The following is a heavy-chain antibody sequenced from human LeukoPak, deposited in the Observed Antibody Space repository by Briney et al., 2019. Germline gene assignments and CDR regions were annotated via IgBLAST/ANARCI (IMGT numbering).Heavy chain of an antibody. D-gene: IGHD2-2*02. J-gene: IGHJ5*02. CDR1: GFTFSSYG. V-gene: IGHV3-30*02. Sequence: PGGSLRLSCAASGFTFSSYGMHWVRQAPGKGLEWVAFIRYDGSNKYYADSVKGRFTISRDNSKNTLYLQMNSLRAEDTAVYYCAKTGNCSSTSCYIEERGFDPWGQGTLVTVSS. CDR3: AKTGNCSSTSCYIEERGFDP. CDR2: IRYDGSNK.